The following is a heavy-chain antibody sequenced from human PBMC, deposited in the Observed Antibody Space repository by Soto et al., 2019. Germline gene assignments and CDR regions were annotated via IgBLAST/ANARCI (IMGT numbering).Heavy chain of an antibody. Sequence: QVQLVESGGGLVKPGGSLRLSCAASGFTFSDYYMSWIRQAPGKGLEWVSYISGSGSTIYYADSVKGRFTISRVNAKNSLHVQMNSLRAEDAAVNYCASGVVASHFYYFYMDFWGKGTTVTVSS. CDR3: ASGVVASHFYYFYMDF. D-gene: IGHD2-15*01. J-gene: IGHJ6*03. CDR1: GFTFSDYY. V-gene: IGHV3-11*01. CDR2: ISGSGSTI.